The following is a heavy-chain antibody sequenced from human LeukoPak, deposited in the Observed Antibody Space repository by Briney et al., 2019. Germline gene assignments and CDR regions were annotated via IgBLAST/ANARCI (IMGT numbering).Heavy chain of an antibody. Sequence: PGRSLRLSCAASGFTFSSYAMGWVRQAPGKGLEWVSFITTSGGSTSYADSVEGRFTISRDNPRNTLYMQMNSLRDEDTAVYYCAIMHGYYDGSGYWVQWGQGTLVTVSS. CDR3: AIMHGYYDGSGYWVQ. D-gene: IGHD3-22*01. CDR1: GFTFSSYA. CDR2: ITTSGGST. V-gene: IGHV3-23*01. J-gene: IGHJ4*02.